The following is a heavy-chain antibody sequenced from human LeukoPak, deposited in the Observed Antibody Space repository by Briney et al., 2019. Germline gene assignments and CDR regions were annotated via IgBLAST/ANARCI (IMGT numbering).Heavy chain of an antibody. CDR3: ARDYVTPGITGTTSPLDY. V-gene: IGHV3-66*01. CDR2: IYRVGST. CDR1: GFTVSSNY. J-gene: IGHJ4*02. D-gene: IGHD1-7*01. Sequence: GGSLRLSCAASGFTVSSNYMSWVRQAPGKGLEWVSIIYRVGSTFYADSVEGRFTISRDNSKNTLYLQMNSLRADDTAVYYCARDYVTPGITGTTSPLDYWGQGILVSVSS.